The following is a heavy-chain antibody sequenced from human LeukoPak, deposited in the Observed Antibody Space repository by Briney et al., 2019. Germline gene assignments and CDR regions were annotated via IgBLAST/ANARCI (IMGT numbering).Heavy chain of an antibody. CDR3: ASGYSYGYFDY. D-gene: IGHD5-18*01. CDR2: ISSSSSYI. V-gene: IGHV3-21*01. CDR1: GFTFGSYS. Sequence: GGSLRLSCAASGFTFGSYSMNWVRQAPGKGLEWVSSISSSSSYIYYADSVKGRFTISRDNAKNSLYLQMNSLRAEDTAVYYCASGYSYGYFDYWGQGTLVTVSS. J-gene: IGHJ4*02.